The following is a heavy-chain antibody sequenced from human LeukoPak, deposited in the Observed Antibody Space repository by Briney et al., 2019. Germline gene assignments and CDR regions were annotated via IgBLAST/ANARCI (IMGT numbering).Heavy chain of an antibody. V-gene: IGHV1-46*01. D-gene: IGHD2-15*01. J-gene: IGHJ4*02. CDR3: ARVPCCSGGSCPRYFDY. CDR2: INPSGGST. CDR1: GYTFTSYY. Sequence: ASVKVSCKASGYTFTSYYMHWVRQAPGQGLEWTGIINPSGGSTSYAQKFQGRVTMTRDMSTSTVYMGLSSLRSEDTAVYYCARVPCCSGGSCPRYFDYWGQGTLVTVSS.